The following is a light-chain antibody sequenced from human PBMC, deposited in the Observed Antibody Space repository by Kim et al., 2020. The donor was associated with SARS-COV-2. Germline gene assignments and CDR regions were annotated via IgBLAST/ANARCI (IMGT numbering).Light chain of an antibody. CDR2: YDS. Sequence: PGKTVRVSCGGNSIGSKSVLWYQQKSGQAPVLVIYYDSDRPSGIPERFSGSNSGNTATLTISRVEAGDEADYYCQVWDSSSDHRVVFGGGTQLTVL. CDR3: QVWDSSSDHRVV. V-gene: IGLV3-21*04. J-gene: IGLJ2*01. CDR1: SIGSKS.